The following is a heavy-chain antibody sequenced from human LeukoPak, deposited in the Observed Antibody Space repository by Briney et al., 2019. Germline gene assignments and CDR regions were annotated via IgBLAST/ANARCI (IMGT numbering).Heavy chain of an antibody. Sequence: GGSLRLSCAASGFTVSSNYMNWVRQAPGKGLEWVSVIYSGGRTYYADSVKGRFTISRDNSKNSLYLQMNSLRTEDTALYYCAKDPSAANYYGSGSYLDYWGQGTLVTVSS. CDR3: AKDPSAANYYGSGSYLDY. V-gene: IGHV3-53*05. D-gene: IGHD3-10*01. CDR2: IYSGGRT. J-gene: IGHJ4*02. CDR1: GFTVSSNY.